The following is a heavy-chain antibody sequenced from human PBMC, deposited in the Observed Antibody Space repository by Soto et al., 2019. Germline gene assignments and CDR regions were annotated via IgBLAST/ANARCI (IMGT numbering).Heavy chain of an antibody. CDR2: FYYSGST. CDR3: ARSSTSANYFDY. V-gene: IGHV4-31*03. J-gene: IGHJ4*02. CDR1: GGTISSGDYY. Sequence: SETLSLTCTVSGGTISSGDYYWSWIRQHPGKGLEWIGHFYYSGSTYYNPSLKSRVTISADTSKNQFSLKLSSVTAADTAVYYCARSSTSANYFDYWGQGTLVTVSS. D-gene: IGHD2-2*01.